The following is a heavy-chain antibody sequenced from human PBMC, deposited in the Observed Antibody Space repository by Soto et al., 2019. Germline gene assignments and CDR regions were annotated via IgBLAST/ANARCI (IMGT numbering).Heavy chain of an antibody. CDR1: GGSISSYY. CDR2: IYYSGST. D-gene: IGHD6-25*01. CDR3: GKVPQQRWFDP. V-gene: IGHV4-59*01. Sequence: LETLSLTCTVSGGSISSYYWSWIRQPPGKGLEWIGYIYYSGSTNYNPSLKSRVTISVDTSKNQFSLKLSSVTAADTAVYYCGKVPQQRWFDPWGQGTLVTVSS. J-gene: IGHJ5*02.